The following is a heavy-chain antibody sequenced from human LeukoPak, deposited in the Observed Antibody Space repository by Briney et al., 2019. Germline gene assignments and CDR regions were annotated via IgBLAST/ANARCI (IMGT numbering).Heavy chain of an antibody. CDR2: ISGSGGST. CDR1: GFTVSSNY. V-gene: IGHV3-23*01. D-gene: IGHD6-19*01. J-gene: IGHJ4*02. CDR3: AKDKGYSSGWPFDY. Sequence: GGSLRLSCAASGFTVSSNYMSWVRQAPGKGLEWVSAISGSGGSTYYADSVKGRFTISRDNSKNTLYLQMNSLRAEDTAVYYCAKDKGYSSGWPFDYWGQGTLVTVSS.